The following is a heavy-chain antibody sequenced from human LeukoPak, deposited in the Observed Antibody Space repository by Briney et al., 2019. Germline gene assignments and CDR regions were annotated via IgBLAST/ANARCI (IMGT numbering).Heavy chain of an antibody. CDR2: ISGSGGST. V-gene: IGHV3-23*01. CDR1: GFTFSSYA. J-gene: IGHJ4*02. D-gene: IGHD3-22*01. Sequence: GGSLRLSGAASGFTFSSYAMSWVRQAPGKGLEWVSAISGSGGSTYYADSVKGRFTISRDNSKNTLYLQMNSLRAEDTAVYYCAKEIEYYDSSGYYARTGLFDYWGQGTLVTVSS. CDR3: AKEIEYYDSSGYYARTGLFDY.